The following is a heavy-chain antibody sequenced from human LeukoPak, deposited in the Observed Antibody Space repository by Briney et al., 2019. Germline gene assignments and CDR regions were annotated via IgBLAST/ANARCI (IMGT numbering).Heavy chain of an antibody. J-gene: IGHJ3*02. CDR1: GDTFSSYA. Sequence: SVKVSCEASGDTFSSYAISWVRQAPGQGLEWMGRIIPILGIANYAQKFQGRVTITADTSTSTAYMELSSLRSEDTAVYYCARDLGGRYSQTDAFDIWGQGTMVTVSS. D-gene: IGHD1-26*01. CDR2: IIPILGIA. V-gene: IGHV1-69*04. CDR3: ARDLGGRYSQTDAFDI.